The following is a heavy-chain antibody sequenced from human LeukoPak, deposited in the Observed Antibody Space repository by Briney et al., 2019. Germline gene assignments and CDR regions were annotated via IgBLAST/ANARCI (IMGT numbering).Heavy chain of an antibody. J-gene: IGHJ4*02. CDR2: ISHSGST. CDR1: GGSFGGYY. CDR3: ARGSVGARLGY. Sequence: PSETLSLTCAVYGGSFGGYYWSWIRQPPGKGPEWIGEISHSGSTHYNPSLKSRVTISVDTSKNQFSLKLTSVTAADTAVYYCARGSVGARLGYWGQGTLVTVSS. V-gene: IGHV4-34*01. D-gene: IGHD1-26*01.